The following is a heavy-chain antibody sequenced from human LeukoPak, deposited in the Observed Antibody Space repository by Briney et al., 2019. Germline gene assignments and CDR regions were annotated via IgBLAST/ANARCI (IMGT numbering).Heavy chain of an antibody. Sequence: PSETLSLTCTVSGGSISSSSYYWRWIRQPPGKGLEWIGSIYYSGSTYYNPSLKSRVAISVDTSKNQSSLRLNSVTAADTAVYYCARSPRYYDSSGPLVLFDYWGQGTLVTVSS. J-gene: IGHJ4*02. V-gene: IGHV4-39*01. CDR3: ARSPRYYDSSGPLVLFDY. CDR1: GGSISSSSYY. CDR2: IYYSGST. D-gene: IGHD3-22*01.